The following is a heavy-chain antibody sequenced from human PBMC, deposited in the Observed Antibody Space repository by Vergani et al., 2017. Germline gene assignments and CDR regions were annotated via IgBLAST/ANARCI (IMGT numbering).Heavy chain of an antibody. D-gene: IGHD1-7*01. CDR3: AKGAFNWNYVSPFDY. Sequence: EVQVLESGGGLVQPGGSLRLSCAASVFTFSNYAMSWVRQAPGKGLEWVSAISGSGGSTYYADSVKGRFTISRDNSKNTLYLQMNSLRAEDTAVYYCAKGAFNWNYVSPFDYWGQGTLVTVSS. J-gene: IGHJ4*02. CDR1: VFTFSNYA. CDR2: ISGSGGST. V-gene: IGHV3-23*01.